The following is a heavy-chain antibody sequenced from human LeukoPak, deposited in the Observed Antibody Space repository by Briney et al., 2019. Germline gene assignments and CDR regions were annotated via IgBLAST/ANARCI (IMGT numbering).Heavy chain of an antibody. Sequence: PSETLSLTCAVSGGSISSGGYSWSWIRQPPGKGLEWIGYIYYSGSTYYNPSLKSRVTIAVDTSKNQFSLKLSSVTAADTAVYYCARNGRSYYDSSGYAGPYYYYYYMDVWGKGTTVTVSS. V-gene: IGHV4-30-4*07. CDR3: ARNGRSYYDSSGYAGPYYYYYYMDV. D-gene: IGHD3-22*01. CDR2: IYYSGST. CDR1: GGSISSGGYS. J-gene: IGHJ6*03.